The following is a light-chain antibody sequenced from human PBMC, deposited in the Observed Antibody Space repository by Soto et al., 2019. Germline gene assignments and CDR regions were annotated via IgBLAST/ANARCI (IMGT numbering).Light chain of an antibody. CDR3: QQYSSSPQT. CDR1: QSGTSNY. CDR2: GAS. Sequence: TVLTQSPGPLSLSPGERATLSCRASQSGTSNYLAWDQQKPGQAPRLLINGASRRATGSPDRFSGSGSGTDFTLTISRLEPEEFAVYYCQQYSSSPQTFGQGTKVE. V-gene: IGKV3-20*01. J-gene: IGKJ1*01.